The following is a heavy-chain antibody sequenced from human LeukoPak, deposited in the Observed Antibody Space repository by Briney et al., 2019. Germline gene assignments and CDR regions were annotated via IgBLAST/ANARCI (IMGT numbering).Heavy chain of an antibody. CDR3: ARDQSWIHDF. CDR1: GFSFSGFW. CDR2: IKEDGKKI. Sequence: GGSLRLSCAASGFSFSGFWMSWLRQAPGKGLEWVANIKEDGKKIYQVDSLKGRFTISRDNAKNSLFLQMNSLRVEDTAIYYCARDQSWIHDFWGQGTLVTVSS. V-gene: IGHV3-7*01. J-gene: IGHJ4*02. D-gene: IGHD6-13*01.